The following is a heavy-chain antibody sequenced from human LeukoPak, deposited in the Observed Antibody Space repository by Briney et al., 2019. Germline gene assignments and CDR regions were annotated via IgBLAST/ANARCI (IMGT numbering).Heavy chain of an antibody. CDR3: ASDLRMGALPRFDY. V-gene: IGHV4-39*07. CDR1: GGSISSSSYY. J-gene: IGHJ4*02. Sequence: KPSETLSLTCTVSGGSISSSSYYWGWIRQPPGKGLEWIGSIYYSGSTYYNPSLKSRVTISVDTSKNQFSLKLSSVTAADTAVYYCASDLRMGALPRFDYWGQGTLVTVSS. CDR2: IYYSGST. D-gene: IGHD1-26*01.